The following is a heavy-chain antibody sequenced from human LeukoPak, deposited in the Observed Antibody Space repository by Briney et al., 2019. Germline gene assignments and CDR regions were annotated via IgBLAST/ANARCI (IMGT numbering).Heavy chain of an antibody. CDR3: ARDLRLGYYDSSFPDY. V-gene: IGHV3-7*01. Sequence: GGSLRLSCAASGFTFSTYWMTWVRQAPGKGPEWVANIKEDGSATYYVDSVKGRFTISRDNAKKSLYLQMNSLRAEDTAVYYCARDLRLGYYDSSFPDYWGQGTLVTVSS. D-gene: IGHD3-22*01. CDR1: GFTFSTYW. CDR2: IKEDGSAT. J-gene: IGHJ4*02.